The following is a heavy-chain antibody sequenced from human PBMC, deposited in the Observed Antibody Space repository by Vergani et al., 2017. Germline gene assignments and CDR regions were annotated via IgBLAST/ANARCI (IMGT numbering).Heavy chain of an antibody. V-gene: IGHV3-23*01. CDR3: AKERVGVIVGATKRLLRSYYFDD. CDR1: GFTFSSYA. CDR2: ISGSGGST. D-gene: IGHD1-26*01. J-gene: IGHJ4*02. Sequence: EVQLLESGGGLVQPGGSLRLSCAASGFTFSSYAMSWVRQAPGKGLEWVSAISGSGGSTYYADSVKGRFTISRDNSKNTLYLRMNRLKAEDTAVYYCAKERVGVIVGATKRLLRSYYFDDWGQGTLVTVSS.